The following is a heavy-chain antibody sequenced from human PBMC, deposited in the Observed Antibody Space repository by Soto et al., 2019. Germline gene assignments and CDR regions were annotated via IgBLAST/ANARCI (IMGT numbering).Heavy chain of an antibody. Sequence: EVHLVESGGGLVKPGESLRLSCAASGFTFNNAWLNWVRQAPGKGLEWVGRIKAISDGGTTDYAAPLTGRFTISRDDSKETLYLQVNSLRTEDAAVYYCTAGYCRGVDCYTSQYWGQGTLVTVSP. CDR1: GFTFNNAW. CDR2: IKAISDGGTT. V-gene: IGHV3-15*07. J-gene: IGHJ4*02. D-gene: IGHD2-15*01. CDR3: TAGYCRGVDCYTSQY.